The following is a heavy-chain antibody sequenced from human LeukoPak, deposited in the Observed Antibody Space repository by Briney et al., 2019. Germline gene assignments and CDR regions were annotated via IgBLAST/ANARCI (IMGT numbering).Heavy chain of an antibody. Sequence: ASETLSLTCTVSGGSIGRSSYYWGWIRQPPGKGLEWIGYIYYSGSTNYNPSLKSRVTISVDTSKNQFSLKLSSVTAADTAVYYCARDPWYYYGSGSYYPWGQGTLVTVSS. CDR2: IYYSGST. CDR1: GGSIGRSSYY. CDR3: ARDPWYYYGSGSYYP. V-gene: IGHV4-61*01. J-gene: IGHJ5*02. D-gene: IGHD3-10*01.